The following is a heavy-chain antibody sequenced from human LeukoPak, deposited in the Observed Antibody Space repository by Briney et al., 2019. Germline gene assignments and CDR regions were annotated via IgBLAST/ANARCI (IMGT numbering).Heavy chain of an antibody. CDR2: ISGRGGST. V-gene: IGHV3-23*01. Sequence: PGGSLRLSCGASGFTFSSYVMSWVRQAPGKGLEWVSTISGRGGSTYYADSVKGRFTISRDNSKNTLYLQMNSLRAEDTAVYYCAKDADYGDYWHYYYMDVWGKGTTVTISS. CDR3: AKDADYGDYWHYYYMDV. J-gene: IGHJ6*03. D-gene: IGHD4-17*01. CDR1: GFTFSSYV.